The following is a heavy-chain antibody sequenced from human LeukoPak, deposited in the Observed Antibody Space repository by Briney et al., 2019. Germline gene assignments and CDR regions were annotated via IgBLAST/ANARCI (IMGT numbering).Heavy chain of an antibody. V-gene: IGHV6-1*01. CDR2: TYYRSKWYN. D-gene: IGHD6-6*01. CDR3: ARGNAARSYYYYGMDV. Sequence: SQTLSLTCAISGDSVSSNSAAWTWIRQSPSRGLEWLGRTYYRSKWYNDYAVSVKSRITINPDTSKNQFSLQLNSVTPEDTAVYYCARGNAARSYYYYGMDVWGQGTTVTVSS. CDR1: GDSVSSNSAA. J-gene: IGHJ6*02.